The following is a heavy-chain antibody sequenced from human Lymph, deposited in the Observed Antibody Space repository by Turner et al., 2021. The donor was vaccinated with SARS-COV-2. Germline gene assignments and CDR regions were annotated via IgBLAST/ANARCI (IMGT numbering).Heavy chain of an antibody. J-gene: IGHJ6*02. V-gene: IGHV1-8*01. CDR3: ARGRYSGGGMDV. CDR1: GYTFTSYD. CDR2: MNPNSGNT. Sequence: QVQLVQSGAEVKTPGASVKVSCKASGYTFTSYDINWVRQATGQGLEWMGWMNPNSGNTGYAQKFQGRVTMTRNISISTAYMELSTLRSEDTAVYYCARGRYSGGGMDVWGQGTTVTVSS. D-gene: IGHD1-26*01.